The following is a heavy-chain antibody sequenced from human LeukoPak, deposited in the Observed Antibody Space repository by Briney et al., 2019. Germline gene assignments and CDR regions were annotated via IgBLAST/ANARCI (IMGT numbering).Heavy chain of an antibody. CDR3: AMGPTFGYDFWSGYPAPTPYFDY. V-gene: IGHV3-48*01. Sequence: PGGSLRLSCAASGFTFSSYSMNWVRQAPGKGLEWVSYISSSSSTIYYADSVKGRFTISRDNAKNSLYLQMNSLRAEDTAVYYCAMGPTFGYDFWSGYPAPTPYFDYWGQGTLVTVSS. CDR1: GFTFSSYS. CDR2: ISSSSSTI. D-gene: IGHD3-3*01. J-gene: IGHJ4*02.